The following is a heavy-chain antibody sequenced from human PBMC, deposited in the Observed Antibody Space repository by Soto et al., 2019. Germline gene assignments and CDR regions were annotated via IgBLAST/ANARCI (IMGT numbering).Heavy chain of an antibody. CDR1: GFTFSSYA. J-gene: IGHJ6*02. CDR3: ARDLRGLDYYGMDV. CDR2: ISYDGSNK. V-gene: IGHV3-30-3*01. Sequence: PGGSLRLSCAASGFTFSSYAMHWVRQAPGKGLEWVAVISYDGSNKYYADSVKGRFTISRDNSKNTLYLQMNSLRAEDTAVYYCARDLRGLDYYGMDVWGQGTTVTVSS.